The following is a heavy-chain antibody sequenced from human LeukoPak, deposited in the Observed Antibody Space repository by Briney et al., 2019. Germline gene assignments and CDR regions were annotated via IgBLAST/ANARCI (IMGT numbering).Heavy chain of an antibody. Sequence: SETLSLTCSVSSVSISSFFWSWIRQPPGKGLECIGSIHYSGDTKYNPSLKSRVSLSVDTSKQQFSLRLSSVTAADTAVYYCARDLELERNRWNYFESWGQGTLVTVSS. V-gene: IGHV4-59*01. D-gene: IGHD1-1*01. CDR1: SVSISSFF. CDR2: IHYSGDT. CDR3: ARDLELERNRWNYFES. J-gene: IGHJ4*02.